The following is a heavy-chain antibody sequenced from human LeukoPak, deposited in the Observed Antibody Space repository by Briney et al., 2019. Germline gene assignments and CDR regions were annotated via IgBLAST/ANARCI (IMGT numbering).Heavy chain of an antibody. CDR1: GGTFSSYA. CDR2: IIPIFGTA. D-gene: IGHD1-26*01. J-gene: IGHJ3*02. CDR3: ARDSKSGSYGGGAFDI. V-gene: IGHV1-69*06. Sequence: GASVKVSCKASGGTFSSYAISWVRQAPGQGLEWMGGIIPIFGTANYAQKFQGRVTITADKSTSTAYMELSSLRSEDTAVYYCARDSKSGSYGGGAFDIWGQGTMVTVSS.